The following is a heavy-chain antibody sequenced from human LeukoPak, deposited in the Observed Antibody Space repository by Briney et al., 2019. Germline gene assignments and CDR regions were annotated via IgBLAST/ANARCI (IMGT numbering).Heavy chain of an antibody. CDR3: ARHRIAARGSFDY. D-gene: IGHD6-6*01. Sequence: SETLSLTCAVSGYSISSNNWWAWIRQPPGKGLEWIGYIYYNGNTYYNPYNPSLTSRVTISEDTSKNQFSLKLNSVTAADTAVYYCARHRIAARGSFDYWGQGTLVTVSS. CDR2: IYYNGNT. CDR1: GYSISSNNW. V-gene: IGHV4-28*01. J-gene: IGHJ4*02.